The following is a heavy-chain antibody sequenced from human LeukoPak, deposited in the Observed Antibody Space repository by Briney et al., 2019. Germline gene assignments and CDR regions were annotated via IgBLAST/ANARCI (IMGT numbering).Heavy chain of an antibody. D-gene: IGHD5-18*01. CDR1: GVSISSSSYY. CDR2: IYYSGST. J-gene: IGHJ4*02. CDR3: ARGYSYGYDYYFDY. Sequence: SETLSLTCTVSGVSISSSSYYWGWIRQPPGKGLEWIGSIYYSGSTYYNPSLKSRVTISVDTSKNQFSLKLSSVTAADTAVYYCARGYSYGYDYYFDYWGQGTLVTVSS. V-gene: IGHV4-39*07.